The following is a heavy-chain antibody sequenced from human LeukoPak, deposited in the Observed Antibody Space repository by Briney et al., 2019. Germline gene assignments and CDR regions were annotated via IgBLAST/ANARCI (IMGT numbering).Heavy chain of an antibody. J-gene: IGHJ4*02. D-gene: IGHD3-10*01. CDR1: GFSFSNFG. V-gene: IGHV3-30*02. CDR2: IRYDGSNE. Sequence: PGGSLRLSCTTSGFSFSNFGMHWVRQAPDKGLEWLAFIRYDGSNEYSADSVKGRFTISRDNSRNTLFLQMDSLRSEDTAVYYCARDWGLFGDFDYWGQGTLVIVSS. CDR3: ARDWGLFGDFDY.